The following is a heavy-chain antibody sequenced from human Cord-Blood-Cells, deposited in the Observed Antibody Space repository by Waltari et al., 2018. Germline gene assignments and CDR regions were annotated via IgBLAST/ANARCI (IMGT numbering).Heavy chain of an antibody. CDR2: ISSSSSTI. V-gene: IGHV3-48*01. J-gene: IGHJ4*02. CDR3: ARDRGGGSVDY. Sequence: EVQLVESGGGLVQPGGSLRLSCAASGFTFRSSSMTWFRQAPGKGLEWVSYISSSSSTIYYADSVKGRFTISRDNAKNSLYLQMNSLRAEDTAVYYCARDRGGGSVDYWGQGTLVTVSS. CDR1: GFTFRSSS. D-gene: IGHD5-12*01.